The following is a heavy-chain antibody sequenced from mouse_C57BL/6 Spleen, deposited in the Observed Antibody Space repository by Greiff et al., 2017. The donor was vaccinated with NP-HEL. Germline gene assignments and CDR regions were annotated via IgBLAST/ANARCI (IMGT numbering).Heavy chain of an antibody. CDR3: ARGGDSSGYFAY. CDR2: IDPSDSYT. V-gene: IGHV1-69*01. Sequence: QVHVKQPGAELVMPGASVKLSCKASGYTFTSYWMHWVKQRPGQGLEWIGEIDPSDSYTNYNQKFKGKSTLTVDKSSSTAYMQLSSLTSEDSAVYYCARGGDSSGYFAYWGQGTLVTVSA. J-gene: IGHJ3*01. CDR1: GYTFTSYW. D-gene: IGHD3-2*02.